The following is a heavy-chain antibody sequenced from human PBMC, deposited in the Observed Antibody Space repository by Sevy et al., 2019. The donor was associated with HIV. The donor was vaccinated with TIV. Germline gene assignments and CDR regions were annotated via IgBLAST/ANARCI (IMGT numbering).Heavy chain of an antibody. CDR1: NDSVSSGIFH. V-gene: IGHV4-61*01. CDR2: IYSSGNT. Sequence: SETLSLTCTVSNDSVSSGIFHWSWIRQPPQKGLEWIGYIYSSGNTNYNPSLKSRVTISVDTSKKQFSLRLNSVTAADTAVYYCARLRWPEAHFDYWGQGTLVTVSS. D-gene: IGHD2-15*01. CDR3: ARLRWPEAHFDY. J-gene: IGHJ4*02.